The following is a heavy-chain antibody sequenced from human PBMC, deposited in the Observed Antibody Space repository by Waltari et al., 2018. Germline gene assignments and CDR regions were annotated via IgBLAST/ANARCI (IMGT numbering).Heavy chain of an antibody. V-gene: IGHV4-59*11. CDR3: ARGPARLYYYYGMDV. CDR1: GGPISSHY. D-gene: IGHD6-6*01. Sequence: QVQLQESGPGLVKPSETLSLTCPVPGGPISSHYWRWIRQPPGKGLEWIGYIYYSGSTNYNPSLKSRVTISVDTSKNQFSLKLSSVTAADTAVYYCARGPARLYYYYGMDVWGQGTTVTVSS. CDR2: IYYSGST. J-gene: IGHJ6*02.